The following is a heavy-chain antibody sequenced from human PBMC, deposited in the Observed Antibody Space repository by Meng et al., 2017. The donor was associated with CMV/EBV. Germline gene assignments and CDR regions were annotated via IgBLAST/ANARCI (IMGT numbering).Heavy chain of an antibody. D-gene: IGHD3-3*01. Sequence: QVALVELGAEGKKRGASVKVSCKASGYTFTGYYMHWVRQAPGQGLEWMGWINPNSGGTNYAQKFQGRVTMTRDTSISTAYMELSRLRSDDTAVYYCARVARYYDFWSGYYKPWFDPWGQGTLVTVSS. CDR3: ARVARYYDFWSGYYKPWFDP. J-gene: IGHJ5*02. CDR1: GYTFTGYY. V-gene: IGHV1-2*02. CDR2: INPNSGGT.